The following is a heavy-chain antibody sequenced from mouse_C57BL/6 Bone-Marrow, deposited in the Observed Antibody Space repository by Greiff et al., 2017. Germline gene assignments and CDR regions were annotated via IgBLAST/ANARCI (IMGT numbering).Heavy chain of an antibody. CDR2: ISNGGGST. Sequence: EVQLVESGGGLVQPGGSLKLSCAASGFTFSDYYMYWVRQTPEKRLEWVAYISNGGGSTYYPDTVKGRFTISRDNAKNTLYLQMSRLKSEDTAMYYCARQGEWLLGDYWGQGTTLTVSS. D-gene: IGHD2-3*01. CDR1: GFTFSDYY. V-gene: IGHV5-12*01. CDR3: ARQGEWLLGDY. J-gene: IGHJ2*01.